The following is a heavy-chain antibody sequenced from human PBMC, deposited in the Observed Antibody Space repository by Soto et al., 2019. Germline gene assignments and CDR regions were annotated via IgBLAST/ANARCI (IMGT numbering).Heavy chain of an antibody. J-gene: IGHJ4*02. CDR1: GYTFTGYY. D-gene: IGHD1-26*01. CDR3: ATHRSGRYSGSFDY. Sequence: GASVKVSCKASGYTFTGYYLHWVRQAPGQGLECMGWINPNSCGTNYAQKLQGWVTMTRDTSTSTAYLELSRLTPQDTAVYYRATHRSGRYSGSFDYWGQGTLVTVSS. V-gene: IGHV1-2*04. CDR2: INPNSCGT.